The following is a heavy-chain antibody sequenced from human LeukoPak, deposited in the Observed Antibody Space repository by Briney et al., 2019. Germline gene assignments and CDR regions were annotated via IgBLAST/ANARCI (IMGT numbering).Heavy chain of an antibody. J-gene: IGHJ4*02. D-gene: IGHD3-10*01. V-gene: IGHV3-21*01. Sequence: GGSLRLSCTASGFTFSPYSMNWVRQAPGKGLEWVSSISGSSRYIYYADSVKGRFTISRDNAKNSLYLQMNSLRAEDTAVYYCAKDRARITPESFDYWGQGTLVTVSS. CDR3: AKDRARITPESFDY. CDR1: GFTFSPYS. CDR2: ISGSSRYI.